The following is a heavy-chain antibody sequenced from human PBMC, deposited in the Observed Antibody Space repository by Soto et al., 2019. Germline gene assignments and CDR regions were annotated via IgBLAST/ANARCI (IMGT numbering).Heavy chain of an antibody. D-gene: IGHD6-19*01. Sequence: QDQLVQSGVEVKKPGASVKVSCKASGYSFTNYGITWVRQAPGQGFEWMGWISAYKGNTNYAQKFQGRVTMTTDASKRTAYLELRSLSSDDKAVYYCARDRGVAPPVAGNTHYYYYMDVWGKGTTVTVSS. CDR1: GYSFTNYG. V-gene: IGHV1-18*01. CDR2: ISAYKGNT. J-gene: IGHJ6*03. CDR3: ARDRGVAPPVAGNTHYYYYMDV.